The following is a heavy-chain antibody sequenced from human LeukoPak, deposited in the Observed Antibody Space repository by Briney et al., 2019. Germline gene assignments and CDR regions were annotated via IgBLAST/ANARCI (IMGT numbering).Heavy chain of an antibody. CDR3: ARVGFPTGPRFPSYYYYMDV. J-gene: IGHJ6*03. D-gene: IGHD4-11*01. V-gene: IGHV1-46*03. CDR1: GYTFTGYY. Sequence: ASVKVSCKASGYTFTGYYMHWVRQAPGQGLEWMGIINPSGGSTSYAQKFQGRVTMTRDTSTSTVYMELSSLRSEDTAVYYCARVGFPTGPRFPSYYYYMDVWGKGTTVTVSS. CDR2: INPSGGST.